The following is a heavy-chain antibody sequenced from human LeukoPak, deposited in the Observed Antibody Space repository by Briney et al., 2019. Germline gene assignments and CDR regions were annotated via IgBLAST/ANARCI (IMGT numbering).Heavy chain of an antibody. D-gene: IGHD2-8*01. V-gene: IGHV3-11*01. Sequence: PGGSLRLSCAASGFTFSDYYMSWIRQAPGKGLEGISYISSDATKKFYTDSVKGRVTISRDNAHNSLYLQINSLRAEDTAMYYCAKNGLDVAYPFHSWGQGILVTVSS. CDR1: GFTFSDYY. J-gene: IGHJ5*02. CDR2: ISSDATKK. CDR3: AKNGLDVAYPFHS.